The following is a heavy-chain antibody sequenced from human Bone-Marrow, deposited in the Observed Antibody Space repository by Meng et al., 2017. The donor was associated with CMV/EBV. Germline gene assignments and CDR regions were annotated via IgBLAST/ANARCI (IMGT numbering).Heavy chain of an antibody. Sequence: LSLTCAASGFTFDDYGMSWVRQAPGKGLEWVSGINWNGGSTGYADSVKGRFTISRDNAKNSLYLQMNSLRAEDTAVYYCARVLGGGYSSWGQGTLVTVSS. J-gene: IGHJ5*02. D-gene: IGHD5-18*01. V-gene: IGHV3-20*04. CDR1: GFTFDDYG. CDR3: ARVLGGGYSS. CDR2: INWNGGST.